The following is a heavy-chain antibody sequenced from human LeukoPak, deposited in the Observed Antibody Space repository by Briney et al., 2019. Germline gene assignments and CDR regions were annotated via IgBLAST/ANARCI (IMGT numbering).Heavy chain of an antibody. J-gene: IGHJ4*02. Sequence: GGSLRLSCAASGFSFTTYWMSWVRQAPGKGLEWVANIKQDGTEKYYVDSVKGRFTISRDNAKNSLYLQMNSLRAEDTAVYYCAREGRDGYNFDYWGQGTLVTVSS. CDR2: IKQDGTEK. V-gene: IGHV3-7*01. D-gene: IGHD5-24*01. CDR1: GFSFTTYW. CDR3: AREGRDGYNFDY.